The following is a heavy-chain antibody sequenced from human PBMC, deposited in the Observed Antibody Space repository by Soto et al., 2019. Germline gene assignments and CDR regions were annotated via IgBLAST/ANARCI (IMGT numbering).Heavy chain of an antibody. J-gene: IGHJ4*02. CDR1: GGSISSSSYY. V-gene: IGHV4-39*01. CDR2: IYYSGST. Sequence: SETLSLTCTVSGGSISSSSYYWGWIRQPPGKGLEWIGSIYYSGSTYYNPSLKSRVTISVDTSKNQFSLKLSSVTAADTAVYYCARLFNPDYGDFNFDYWGQGTLVTVSS. CDR3: ARLFNPDYGDFNFDY. D-gene: IGHD4-17*01.